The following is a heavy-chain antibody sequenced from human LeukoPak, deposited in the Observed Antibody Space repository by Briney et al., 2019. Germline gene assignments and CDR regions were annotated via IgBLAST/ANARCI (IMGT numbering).Heavy chain of an antibody. Sequence: GGSLRLSCAASGFTFSNYWMNWVRQAPGKGLECLANIKQDGSETYYADSVKGRFTISRDNAKNSLYLQMNSLRAEDTAVYYCARDKSPFTYYYDNSAYSGAFDIWGQGTMVTVSS. J-gene: IGHJ3*02. CDR2: IKQDGSET. D-gene: IGHD3-22*01. CDR1: GFTFSNYW. V-gene: IGHV3-7*01. CDR3: ARDKSPFTYYYDNSAYSGAFDI.